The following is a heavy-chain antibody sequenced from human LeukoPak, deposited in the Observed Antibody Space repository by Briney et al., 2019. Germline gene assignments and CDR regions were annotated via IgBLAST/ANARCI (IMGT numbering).Heavy chain of an antibody. J-gene: IGHJ6*03. D-gene: IGHD3-16*01. CDR1: ESSFSTFS. V-gene: IGHV3-23*01. Sequence: GGSLRLSCAASESSFSTFSMSWVRQAPGKGLEWVSFISDTGVTTYYADSVKGRFTISRDNSKNTLYLQMNSLRVEDTAVYYCAKLGYYYYYVDVWGKGTTVTVSS. CDR2: ISDTGVTT. CDR3: AKLGYYYYYVDV.